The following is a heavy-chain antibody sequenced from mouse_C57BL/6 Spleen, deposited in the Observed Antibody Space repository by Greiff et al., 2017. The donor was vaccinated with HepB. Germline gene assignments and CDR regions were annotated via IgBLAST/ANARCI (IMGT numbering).Heavy chain of an antibody. CDR3: ASYYGSRGDYYAMDY. D-gene: IGHD1-1*01. CDR2: IDPEDGET. Sequence: EVKLVESGAELVKPGASVKLSCTASGSNIKDYYMHWVKQRTEQGLEWIGRIDPEDGETKYDPKFQGKATITADTSSNTAYLQLSSLTSEDTAVYYCASYYGSRGDYYAMDYWGQGTSVTVSS. CDR1: GSNIKDYY. V-gene: IGHV14-2*01. J-gene: IGHJ4*01.